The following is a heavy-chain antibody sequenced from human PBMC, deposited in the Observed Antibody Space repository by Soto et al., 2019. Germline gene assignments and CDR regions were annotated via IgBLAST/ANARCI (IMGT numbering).Heavy chain of an antibody. D-gene: IGHD6-25*01. V-gene: IGHV1-8*01. CDR1: GYSFTSYD. CDR3: ARERPERGKDV. J-gene: IGHJ6*02. CDR2: MNPNSGNT. Sequence: ASVKVSCKASGYSFTSYDISWVRQATGQGLEWMGWMNPNSGNTGYAQKFQGRVTLTRDTSITTAYMELRRLRSEDTAVYYCARERPERGKDVWGQGTLVTVSS.